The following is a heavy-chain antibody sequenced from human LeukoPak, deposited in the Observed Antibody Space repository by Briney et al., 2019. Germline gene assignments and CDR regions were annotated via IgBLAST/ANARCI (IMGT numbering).Heavy chain of an antibody. D-gene: IGHD3-10*01. CDR2: INTSTGNP. CDR3: ARDRGALYGSGSFGYFDY. J-gene: IGHJ4*02. Sequence: ASVKVSCKASGYTFTSYAMNWVRQAPGQGLEWMGWINTSTGNPTYAQGFTGRFVFSLDTSVSTAYLQISSLKAEDTAVCYCARDRGALYGSGSFGYFDYWGQGTLVTVSS. V-gene: IGHV7-4-1*02. CDR1: GYTFTSYA.